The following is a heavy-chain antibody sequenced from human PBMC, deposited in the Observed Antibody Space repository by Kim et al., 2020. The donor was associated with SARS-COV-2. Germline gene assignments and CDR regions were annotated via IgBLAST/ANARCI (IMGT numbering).Heavy chain of an antibody. V-gene: IGHV4-34*01. CDR3: ARGQLPRITMVRGMGRPFDY. CDR1: GGSFSGYY. CDR2: INHSGST. D-gene: IGHD3-10*01. J-gene: IGHJ4*02. Sequence: SETLSLTCAVYGGSFSGYYWSWIRQPPGKGLEWIGEINHSGSTNYNPSLKSRVTISVDTSKNQFSLKLSSVTAADTAVYYCARGQLPRITMVRGMGRPFDYWGQGTLVTVSS.